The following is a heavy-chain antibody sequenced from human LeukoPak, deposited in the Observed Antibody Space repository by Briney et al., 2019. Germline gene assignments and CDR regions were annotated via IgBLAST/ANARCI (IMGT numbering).Heavy chain of an antibody. D-gene: IGHD6-13*01. CDR3: AQRSRRGASSSWSRDFDY. V-gene: IGHV3-64*04. Sequence: GGSLRLSCSASGFTFSTYAMHWVRQAPGKGLEYVSAISSNGGSTYYADSVKGRFTISRDNSKNTLYLQMNSLRAEDTAVYYCAQRSRRGASSSWSRDFDYWGQGTLVTVSS. J-gene: IGHJ4*02. CDR2: ISSNGGST. CDR1: GFTFSTYA.